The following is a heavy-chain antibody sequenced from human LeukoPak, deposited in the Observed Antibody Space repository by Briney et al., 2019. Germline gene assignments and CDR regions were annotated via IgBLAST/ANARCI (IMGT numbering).Heavy chain of an antibody. V-gene: IGHV4-34*01. CDR2: INHSGST. Sequence: SATLSLTCAVYGGSFSGYYWSWIRQPPGKGLEWIGEINHSGSTNYNPSLKSRVTISVDTSKNQFSLKLSSVTAADTAVYYCARAAMWIQLWSDYWGQGTLVTVSS. CDR3: ARAAMWIQLWSDY. D-gene: IGHD5-18*01. J-gene: IGHJ4*02. CDR1: GGSFSGYY.